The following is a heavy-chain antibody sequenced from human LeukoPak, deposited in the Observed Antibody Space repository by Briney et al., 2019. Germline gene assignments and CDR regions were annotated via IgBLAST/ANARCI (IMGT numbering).Heavy chain of an antibody. J-gene: IGHJ4*02. CDR1: GFTFSSYE. CDR2: ISGSGAAT. D-gene: IGHD1/OR15-1a*01. CDR3: AKTGNNNEGSFDF. Sequence: GGSLRLSCAASGFTFSSYEMNWVRQAPGKGLEWVSAISGSGAATYYADSVKVRFTISRDNSKNTLYLQMNSLRAEDTAIYYCAKTGNNNEGSFDFWGQGTLVTVSS. V-gene: IGHV3-23*01.